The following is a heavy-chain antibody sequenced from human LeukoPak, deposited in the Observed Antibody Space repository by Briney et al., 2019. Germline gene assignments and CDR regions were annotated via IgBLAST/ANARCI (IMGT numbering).Heavy chain of an antibody. CDR2: IIPIFGTA. V-gene: IGHV1-69*06. Sequence: SVKVSCKASGGTFNNYAISWVRQAPGQGLEWMGGIIPIFGTANYAQKFQGRVTITADKSTSTAYMELSSLRSEDTAVYYCARSEYSGYDSDYYYYYMDVWGKGTTVTVSS. D-gene: IGHD5-12*01. CDR1: GGTFNNYA. CDR3: ARSEYSGYDSDYYYYYMDV. J-gene: IGHJ6*03.